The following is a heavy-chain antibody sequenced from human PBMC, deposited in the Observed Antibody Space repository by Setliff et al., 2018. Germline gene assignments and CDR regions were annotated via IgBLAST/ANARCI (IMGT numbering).Heavy chain of an antibody. Sequence: GGSLRLSCAASEFTLSTYWIHWVRQAPRKGLVWVSRINSDGSTTTYADSVKGRFTVSRDNANNSLYLQMNSLRAEDTAVYYCARAGGGHIVVATFDFDMWGQGTMVTVSS. D-gene: IGHD2-21*01. V-gene: IGHV3-74*01. CDR2: INSDGSTT. CDR1: EFTLSTYW. CDR3: ARAGGGHIVVATFDFDM. J-gene: IGHJ3*02.